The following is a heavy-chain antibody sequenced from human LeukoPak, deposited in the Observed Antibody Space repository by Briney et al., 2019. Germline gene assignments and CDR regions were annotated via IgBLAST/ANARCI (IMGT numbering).Heavy chain of an antibody. V-gene: IGHV1-2*06. CDR2: INPNSGGN. Sequence: ASVKVSCKASGYTFTGYYMHWVRQAPGQGLEWMGRINPNSGGNNYAQKFQGRVTMTRDTSIRTAYMERSRLRSDDTAVYYCASLLPNRYYFDYWGQGTLVTVSS. CDR1: GYTFTGYY. J-gene: IGHJ4*02. D-gene: IGHD1-14*01. CDR3: ASLLPNRYYFDY.